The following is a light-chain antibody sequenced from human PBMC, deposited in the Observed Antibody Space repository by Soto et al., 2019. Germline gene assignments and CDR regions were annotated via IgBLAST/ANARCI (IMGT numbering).Light chain of an antibody. CDR3: QQYETFSGT. V-gene: IGKV1-5*01. CDR1: QSIGKH. J-gene: IGKJ1*01. Sequence: DIQMTQSPSSLSASVGDRVTITCRASQSIGKHLNWYQQKPGEAPKLLIYDASALPRGVPSRFSGSGSGTKFTLTIASLQPDDFATYYCQQYETFSGTFGPGTKVDIK. CDR2: DAS.